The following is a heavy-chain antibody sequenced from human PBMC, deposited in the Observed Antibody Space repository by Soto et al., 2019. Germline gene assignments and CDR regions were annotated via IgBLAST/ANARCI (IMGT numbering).Heavy chain of an antibody. Sequence: QLQLQESGPGLVKPSETLSLTCSVSGGSISSRTFWWAWIRQPPGKGLEWIGDMSYSGSSYSSPSLKSRVTLSVDTSKNQLSLTLNSVTAADTAVYYCARHPRDDYNYGGSGIFDYWGQGTLVTVSS. CDR3: ARHPRDDYNYGGSGIFDY. V-gene: IGHV4-39*01. CDR1: GGSISSRTFW. CDR2: MSYSGSS. J-gene: IGHJ4*02. D-gene: IGHD4-4*01.